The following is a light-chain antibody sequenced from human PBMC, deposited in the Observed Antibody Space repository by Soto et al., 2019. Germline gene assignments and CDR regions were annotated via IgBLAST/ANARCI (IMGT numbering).Light chain of an antibody. CDR3: CSYASSSSYV. CDR1: TSDVGGYNL. Sequence: QSVLTQPASVSGSPGQSITISCSGTTSDVGGYNLVSWYQQHTAKAPKLLIYEGTQRPSGVSSRFSGSKSGNTASLTISGLQAEGEADYYRCSYASSSSYVFGTGTKVTVL. CDR2: EGT. V-gene: IGLV2-23*01. J-gene: IGLJ1*01.